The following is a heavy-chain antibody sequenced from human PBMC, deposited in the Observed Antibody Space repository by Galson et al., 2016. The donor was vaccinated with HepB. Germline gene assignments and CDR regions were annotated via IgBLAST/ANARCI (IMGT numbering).Heavy chain of an antibody. Sequence: SVKVSCKASGYTFRNYGISWVRQAPGQGLEWMGWLSALNGNTHSEQRFQGRLSMTTDIATSTAYMDLRSLRSDDTAVYYCARAGRSGHYTPTDYWGQGTQVTVSS. V-gene: IGHV1-18*01. CDR1: GYTFRNYG. D-gene: IGHD3-3*01. CDR2: LSALNGNT. CDR3: ARAGRSGHYTPTDY. J-gene: IGHJ4*02.